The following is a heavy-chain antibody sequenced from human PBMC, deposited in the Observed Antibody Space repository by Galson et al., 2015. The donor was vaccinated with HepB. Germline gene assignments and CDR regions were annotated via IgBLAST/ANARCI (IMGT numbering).Heavy chain of an antibody. D-gene: IGHD3-22*01. V-gene: IGHV2-70*11. CDR1: GFSLSTTGMC. CDR2: IDWDGDK. CDR3: ARVRREDHFDSNGYYSFDS. Sequence: PALVKPTQTLTLTCTFSGFSLSTTGMCLSWIRQPPGKALELLARIDWDGDKHSNTSLRTGLTISKDTSRNQVVLTLTNMDPVDTATYYCARVRREDHFDSNGYYSFDSWGPGTLVTVSS. J-gene: IGHJ4*02.